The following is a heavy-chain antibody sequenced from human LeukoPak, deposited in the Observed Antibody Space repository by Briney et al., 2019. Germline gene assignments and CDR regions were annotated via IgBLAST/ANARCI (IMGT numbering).Heavy chain of an antibody. V-gene: IGHV3-21*01. J-gene: IGHJ4*02. CDR1: GFAFSDYS. CDR3: ASRSGGYYFDF. D-gene: IGHD1-26*01. CDR2: ISSSGSFI. Sequence: GGSLRLSCAASGFAFSDYSMNWVRQPPGKGLEWVSSISSSGSFIYYADSVKGRFTISRDNAKNSLYLQINSLRAEDTAVYYCASRSGGYYFDFWGQGTLVTVSS.